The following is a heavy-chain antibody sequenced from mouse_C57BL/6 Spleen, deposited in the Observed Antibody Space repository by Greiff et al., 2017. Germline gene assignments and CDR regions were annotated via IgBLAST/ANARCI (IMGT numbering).Heavy chain of an antibody. V-gene: IGHV2-2*01. Sequence: QVQLKESGPGLVQPSQSLSITCTVSGFSLTSYGVHWVRQSPGKGLEWLGVIWSGGSTDYNAAFISRLSISKDNSKSQVFFKVNRLQAEDTAIYECASYGNYDYWYCGVWGTGATVTVSS. CDR2: IWSGGST. J-gene: IGHJ1*03. D-gene: IGHD2-1*01. CDR1: GFSLTSYG. CDR3: ASYGNYDYWYCGV.